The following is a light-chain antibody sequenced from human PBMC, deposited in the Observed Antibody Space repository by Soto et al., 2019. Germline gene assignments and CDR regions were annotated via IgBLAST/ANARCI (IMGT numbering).Light chain of an antibody. Sequence: ILMTQTPLSLSIIPGQTASISCKSSQSLLHSDGKTYFYWYVQKAGQAPKPLIYEVSNRFSGVPERFSGSGSRTDFTLKISRVEADDVGIYYCMQAIDIPWTFGQGTKVEIK. J-gene: IGKJ1*01. CDR1: QSLLHSDGKTY. CDR2: EVS. CDR3: MQAIDIPWT. V-gene: IGKV2-29*03.